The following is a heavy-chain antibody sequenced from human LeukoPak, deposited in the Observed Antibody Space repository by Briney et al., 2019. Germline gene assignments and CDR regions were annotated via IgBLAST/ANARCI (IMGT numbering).Heavy chain of an antibody. CDR2: IYGGDST. CDR3: ASLGAATFH. Sequence: PGGSLRLSCAVSGFTVSSNYMNWVRQAPGKGLEWMSVIYGGDSTYYADSVKGRFTISRDNSKNTLYLQMNSLRAEDTAVYYCASLGAATFHWGQGTLVTVSS. J-gene: IGHJ4*02. D-gene: IGHD1-26*01. CDR1: GFTVSSNY. V-gene: IGHV3-66*02.